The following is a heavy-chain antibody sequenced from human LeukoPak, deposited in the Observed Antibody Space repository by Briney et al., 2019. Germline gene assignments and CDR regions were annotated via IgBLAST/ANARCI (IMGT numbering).Heavy chain of an antibody. J-gene: IGHJ6*02. V-gene: IGHV3-74*01. D-gene: IGHD5-18*01. CDR2: INSDGSIT. CDR1: GFTFTAYW. Sequence: GSLRLSCAASGFTFTAYWMHWVRQAPGKGLVWVSHINSDGSITSYADSVKGRFTISRDNAKNTLYLQMNSLRAEDTAVYYCARDAVDTANAVWGQGTTVTVSS. CDR3: ARDAVDTANAV.